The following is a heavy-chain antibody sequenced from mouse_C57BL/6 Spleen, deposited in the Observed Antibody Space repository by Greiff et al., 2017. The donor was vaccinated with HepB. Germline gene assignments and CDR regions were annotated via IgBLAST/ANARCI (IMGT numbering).Heavy chain of an antibody. CDR3: ARRLYDGYGDY. D-gene: IGHD2-3*01. V-gene: IGHV2-2*01. Sequence: QVQLKESGPGLVQPSQRLSITCTVSGFSFTSYGVHWVRQSPGKGLEWLGVICSGGSTDYNAAFISRLSISKDNSKSQVFFKMNSLQADDTAIYYCARRLYDGYGDYWGQGTSVTVSS. CDR1: GFSFTSYG. J-gene: IGHJ4*01. CDR2: ICSGGST.